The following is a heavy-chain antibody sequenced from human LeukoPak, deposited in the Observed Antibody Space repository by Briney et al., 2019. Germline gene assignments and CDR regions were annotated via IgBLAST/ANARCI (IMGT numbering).Heavy chain of an antibody. Sequence: KPSETPSPTCAVYGGAFSGYYWGWIRQPPGKGLEWIGEINHSGSTNYNPSLKSRVTISVDTSKNQFSLKLSSVTAADTAVYYCARAGPTVTLTPFDYWGQGTLVTVSS. J-gene: IGHJ4*02. CDR2: INHSGST. CDR1: GGAFSGYY. D-gene: IGHD4-17*01. V-gene: IGHV4-34*01. CDR3: ARAGPTVTLTPFDY.